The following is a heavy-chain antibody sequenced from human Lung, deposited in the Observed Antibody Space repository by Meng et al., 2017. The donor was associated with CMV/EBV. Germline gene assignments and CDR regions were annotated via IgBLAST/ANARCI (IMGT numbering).Heavy chain of an antibody. D-gene: IGHD1-1*01. CDR3: ARFVKDTSTWYSNYFDH. CDR2: ISDSGDAK. CDR1: GFTFSDYY. Sequence: SCAASGFTFSDYYMSWIRQAPGKGLEWVSYISDSGDAKLYGDFVKGRFTISRDNAKRSIFLQLNSLRADDTAVYYCARFVKDTSTWYSNYFDHWXKGTLVTVSS. V-gene: IGHV3-11*04. J-gene: IGHJ4*02.